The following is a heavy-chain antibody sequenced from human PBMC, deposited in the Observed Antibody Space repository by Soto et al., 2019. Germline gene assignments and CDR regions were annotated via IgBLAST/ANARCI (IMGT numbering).Heavy chain of an antibody. D-gene: IGHD3-22*01. CDR2: INSDGSST. CDR3: ARDSRTQYYYDSSGYPRGH. CDR1: GFTFSSYW. V-gene: IGHV3-74*01. J-gene: IGHJ4*02. Sequence: GGSLRLSCAASGFTFSSYWMHWVRQAPGKGLVWVSRINSDGSSTSYADSVKGRLTISRDNAKNTLYLQMNSLRAEDTAVYYCARDSRTQYYYDSSGYPRGHWGQGTLVTVSS.